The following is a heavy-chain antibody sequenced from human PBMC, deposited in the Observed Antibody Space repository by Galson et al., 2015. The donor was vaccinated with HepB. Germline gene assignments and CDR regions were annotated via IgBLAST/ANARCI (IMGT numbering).Heavy chain of an antibody. CDR1: GFTFSSYA. CDR2: ISGSGGST. Sequence: SLRLSCAASGFTFSSYAMSWVRQAPGKGLEWVSAISGSGGSTYYADSVKGRFTISRDNSKNTLYLQMNSLRAEDTAVYYCAKSLLEHTDKYYYGMDVWGQGTTVTVSS. CDR3: AKSLLEHTDKYYYGMDV. V-gene: IGHV3-23*01. J-gene: IGHJ6*02. D-gene: IGHD2-21*01.